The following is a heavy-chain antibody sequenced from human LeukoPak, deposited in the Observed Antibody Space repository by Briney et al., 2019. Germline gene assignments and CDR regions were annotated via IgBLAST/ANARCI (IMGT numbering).Heavy chain of an antibody. CDR2: IYYSGST. Sequence: PSQTLSLTCTVSGGSISSGDYYWSWIRQPPGKGLEWIGYIYYSGSTYYNPSLKSRVTISVDTSKNQFSLKLSSVTAADTAVYYCASHAGYPRAFDIWGQGTMVTVSS. V-gene: IGHV4-30-4*01. D-gene: IGHD6-13*01. CDR3: ASHAGYPRAFDI. CDR1: GGSISSGDYY. J-gene: IGHJ3*02.